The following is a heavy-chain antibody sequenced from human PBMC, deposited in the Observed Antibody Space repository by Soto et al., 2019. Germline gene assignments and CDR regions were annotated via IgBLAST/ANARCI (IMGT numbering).Heavy chain of an antibody. CDR2: ITLSSRNI. D-gene: IGHD3-22*01. CDR1: GFTFDDYT. Sequence: EEQLVESGGGLVQPGRSLRLSCAGSGFTFDDYTMHWVRQAPGKGLEWVAGITLSSRNIAYADSVKGRFTISRDNAKNSLYLQMSSLRPEGTAVYYCAKDWEVVSGNGAFDVWGRGTMVTVSS. J-gene: IGHJ3*01. V-gene: IGHV3-9*01. CDR3: AKDWEVVSGNGAFDV.